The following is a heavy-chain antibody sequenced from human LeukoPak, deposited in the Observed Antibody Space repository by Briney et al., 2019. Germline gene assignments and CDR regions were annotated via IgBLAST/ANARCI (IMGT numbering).Heavy chain of an antibody. CDR3: AKDKGGGSWPDAFDI. CDR1: GFTFSSYG. CDR2: IWCDGSNK. Sequence: PGRSLRPSCAASGFTFSSYGMHWVRQAPGKGLEWVAVIWCDGSNKYYADSVKGRFTISRDNSKNTLYLQMNSLRAEDTAVYYCAKDKGGGSWPDAFDIWGQGTMVTVSS. V-gene: IGHV3-33*06. D-gene: IGHD2-15*01. J-gene: IGHJ3*02.